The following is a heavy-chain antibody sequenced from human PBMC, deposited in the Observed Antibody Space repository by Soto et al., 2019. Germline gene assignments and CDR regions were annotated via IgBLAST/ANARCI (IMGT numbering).Heavy chain of an antibody. Sequence: GGSLRLSCAASGFTFDDYTMHWVRQAPGKGLEWVSLISWDGGSTYYADSVKGRFTISRDNSKNSLYLQMNSLRTEDTALYYCAKDLPYQQDVGAHYYGMDVWGQGTTVTVSS. V-gene: IGHV3-43*01. D-gene: IGHD2-2*01. CDR1: GFTFDDYT. CDR2: ISWDGGST. J-gene: IGHJ6*02. CDR3: AKDLPYQQDVGAHYYGMDV.